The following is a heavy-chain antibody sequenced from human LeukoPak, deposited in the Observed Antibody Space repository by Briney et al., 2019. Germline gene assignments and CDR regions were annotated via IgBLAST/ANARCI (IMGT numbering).Heavy chain of an antibody. D-gene: IGHD5-18*01. V-gene: IGHV3-30*18. CDR1: GFTFSSYS. Sequence: GGSPRLSCAASGFTFSSYSMNWVRQAPGKGLEWVAVISYDGSNKYYADSVKGRFTISRDNSKNTLYLQMNSLRAEDTAVYYCAKVAAMTDYWGQGTLVTVSS. J-gene: IGHJ4*02. CDR3: AKVAAMTDY. CDR2: ISYDGSNK.